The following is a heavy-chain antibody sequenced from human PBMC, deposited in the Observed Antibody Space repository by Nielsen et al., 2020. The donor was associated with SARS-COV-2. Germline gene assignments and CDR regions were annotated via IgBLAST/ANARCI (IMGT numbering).Heavy chain of an antibody. CDR2: LYVGDRT. CDR1: GFTVSSNS. D-gene: IGHD3-10*01. V-gene: IGHV3-53*05. J-gene: IGHJ6*03. CDR3: GRGTSDITRYFFFYYMDV. Sequence: GGSLRLSCVASGFTVSSNSMAWVRQVPGMGLEWVSILYVGDRTYYDDSVKGRFTISRDKSKNTLYLQMNSLRPVDTAVYYCGRGTSDITRYFFFYYMDVWGKGTTVTVSS.